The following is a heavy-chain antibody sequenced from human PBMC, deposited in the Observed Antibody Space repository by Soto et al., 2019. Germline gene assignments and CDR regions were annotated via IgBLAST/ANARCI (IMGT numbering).Heavy chain of an antibody. CDR2: ISYDGSNK. CDR1: GFTFSSYG. V-gene: IGHV3-30*18. Sequence: GGSLRLSCAASGFTFSSYGMHWVRQAPGKGLEWVAVISYDGSNKYYADSVKGRFTISRDNSKNTLYLQMNSLRAEDTAVYYCAKDRCTNGVCRAVDYWGQGTLVTVSS. J-gene: IGHJ4*02. CDR3: AKDRCTNGVCRAVDY. D-gene: IGHD2-8*01.